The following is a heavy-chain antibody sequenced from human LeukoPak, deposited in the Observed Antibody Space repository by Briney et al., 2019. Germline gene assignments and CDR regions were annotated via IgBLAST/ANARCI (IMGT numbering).Heavy chain of an antibody. V-gene: IGHV1-46*01. J-gene: IGHJ5*02. CDR1: GYTFTSYY. CDR2: INPSGGST. Sequence: ASVKVSCKASGYTFTSYYMHWVRQAPGQGLEWMGIINPSGGSTSYAQKFQGRVTMTRDTSTSTVYMELSSLRSEDTAVYYCARDGYVSSGWYSMGFDPWGPGTLVTVSS. D-gene: IGHD6-19*01. CDR3: ARDGYVSSGWYSMGFDP.